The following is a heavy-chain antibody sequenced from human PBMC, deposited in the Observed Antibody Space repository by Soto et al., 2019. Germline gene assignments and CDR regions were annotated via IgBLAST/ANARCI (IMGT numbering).Heavy chain of an antibody. CDR2: ISGSGGST. Sequence: GGSLRLSCAASGFTFSSCAMSWVRQAPGKGLEWVSAISGSGGSTYYADSVKGRFTISRDNSKNTLYLQMNSLRAEDTAVYYCAKGVVAATPFRPWFDPWGQGTLVTVSS. J-gene: IGHJ5*02. CDR1: GFTFSSCA. D-gene: IGHD2-15*01. V-gene: IGHV3-23*01. CDR3: AKGVVAATPFRPWFDP.